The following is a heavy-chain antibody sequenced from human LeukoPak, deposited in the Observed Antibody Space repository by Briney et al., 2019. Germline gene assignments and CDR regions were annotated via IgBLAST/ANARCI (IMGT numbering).Heavy chain of an antibody. J-gene: IGHJ3*02. CDR1: GGSISSSSYY. V-gene: IGHV4-39*01. Sequence: PSETLSLTCTVSGGSISSSSYYWGWIRQPPGKGLEWIGSIYYSGGTYYNPSLKSRVTISVDTSKNQFSLKLSSVTAADTAVYYCARRWDGAFDIWGQGTMVTVSS. D-gene: IGHD1-26*01. CDR2: IYYSGGT. CDR3: ARRWDGAFDI.